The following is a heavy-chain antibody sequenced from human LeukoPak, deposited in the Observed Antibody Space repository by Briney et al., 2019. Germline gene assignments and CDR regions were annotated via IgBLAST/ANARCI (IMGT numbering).Heavy chain of an antibody. V-gene: IGHV3-15*01. D-gene: IGHD6-19*01. Sequence: PGESLRLSCAASGFTFSNAWMSWVRQAPGKGLEWLGRIKSKTDGGTTDYAAPVKGRFTISRDDSKNTLYLQMNSLKTEDTAVYYCAYWSSSHWNYWGQGTLVTVSS. J-gene: IGHJ4*02. CDR3: AYWSSSHWNY. CDR2: IKSKTDGGTT. CDR1: GFTFSNAW.